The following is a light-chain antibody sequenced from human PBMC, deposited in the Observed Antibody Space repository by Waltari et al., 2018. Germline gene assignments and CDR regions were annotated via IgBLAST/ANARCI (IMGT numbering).Light chain of an antibody. CDR1: QSISNW. J-gene: IGKJ4*01. CDR2: KAS. CDR3: QQYNSYSLLT. Sequence: DIQMTQSPSTLSASVRDRFTITCRARQSISNWLAWYQQKPGKAPKLLIYKASTLESGVPARFSGSRSGTEFTLTISSLQPDDFATYYCQQYNSYSLLTCGGGTKVEIK. V-gene: IGKV1-5*03.